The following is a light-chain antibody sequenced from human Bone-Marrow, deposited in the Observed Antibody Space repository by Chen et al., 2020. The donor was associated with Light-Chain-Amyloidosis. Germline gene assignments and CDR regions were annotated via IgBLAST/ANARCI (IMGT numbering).Light chain of an antibody. CDR2: DDS. Sequence: SSVLTQPSSVSVAPGQTATLACGGNNIGSTSVHWYQHTPGQAPLLVVYDDSDRPSGIPERLSGSNSGNTATLTISRVEAGDEADYYCQVWDRSSDRPVFGGGTKLTVL. CDR1: NIGSTS. V-gene: IGLV3-21*02. CDR3: QVWDRSSDRPV. J-gene: IGLJ3*02.